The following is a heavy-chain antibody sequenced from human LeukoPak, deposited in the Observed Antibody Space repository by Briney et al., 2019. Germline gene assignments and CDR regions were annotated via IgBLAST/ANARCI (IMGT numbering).Heavy chain of an antibody. D-gene: IGHD3-22*01. J-gene: IGHJ4*02. CDR1: GGSISSSFYY. V-gene: IGHV4-39*07. Sequence: KSSETLSLTCTVSGGSISSSFYYWGWIRQPPGKGLEWIGNIYYSGSTYYNPSLKSRVTISVDTSKNQFSLKLTSVTAADTAVYYCARDPHLNHDSSGYYYFDYWGQGTLVTVSS. CDR3: ARDPHLNHDSSGYYYFDY. CDR2: IYYSGST.